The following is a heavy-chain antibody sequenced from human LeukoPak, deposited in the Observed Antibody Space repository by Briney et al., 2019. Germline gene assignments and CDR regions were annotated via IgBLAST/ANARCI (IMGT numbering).Heavy chain of an antibody. J-gene: IGHJ3*01. CDR3: ARGARYSSSWYVILIS. CDR1: GGSISNYY. Sequence: PSETLSLTCTVSGGSISNYYWSWIRQPPGKGLECIGYIYYSGSTNYNPSLKSRVTISVDTSKNQFSLKLSSVTAADTAVYYCARGARYSSSWYVILISWGQGTMVTVSS. CDR2: IYYSGST. D-gene: IGHD6-13*01. V-gene: IGHV4-59*12.